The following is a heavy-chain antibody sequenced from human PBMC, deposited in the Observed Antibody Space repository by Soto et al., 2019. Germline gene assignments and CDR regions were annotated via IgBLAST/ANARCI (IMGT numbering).Heavy chain of an antibody. D-gene: IGHD3-16*02. J-gene: IGHJ3*02. CDR2: IWYDGSNK. V-gene: IGHV3-33*01. CDR1: GFTFSSYG. CDR3: ARGGNMITFGGVIVDAFDI. Sequence: GGSLRLSCAASGFTFSSYGMHWVRQAPGKGLEWVAVIWYDGSNKYYADSVKGRFTTSRDNSKNTLYLQMNSLRAEDTAVYYCARGGNMITFGGVIVDAFDIWGQGTMVTVSS.